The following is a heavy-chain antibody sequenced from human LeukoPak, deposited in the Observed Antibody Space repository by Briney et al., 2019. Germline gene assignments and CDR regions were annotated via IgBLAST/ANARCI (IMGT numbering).Heavy chain of an antibody. J-gene: IGHJ4*02. CDR1: GYTFTGYY. V-gene: IGHV1-2*02. CDR3: AREPDNWNDDY. D-gene: IGHD1-1*01. CDR2: INPNSGGT. Sequence: APVKVSCKASGYTFTGYYMHWVRQAPGQGLEWLGWINPNSGGTNYAQKFQGRVTMTRDTSISTAYMELSRLRSDDTAVYFCAREPDNWNDDYWGQGTQVTVSS.